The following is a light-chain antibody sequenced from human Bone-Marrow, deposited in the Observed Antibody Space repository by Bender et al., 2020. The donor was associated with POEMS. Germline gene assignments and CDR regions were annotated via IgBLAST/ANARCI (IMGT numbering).Light chain of an antibody. CDR3: QVWERSSDVVV. J-gene: IGLJ2*01. CDR2: QDS. V-gene: IGLV3-21*02. Sequence: SYGLTQPPSVSVAPGQTAIITCGGNNIGGTDVHWYQQTPGQAPVLVVFQDSDRPSGIPERFSGSNSGNAATLTISRVEVGDEADYYCQVWERSSDVVVFGGGTRLTVL. CDR1: NIGGTD.